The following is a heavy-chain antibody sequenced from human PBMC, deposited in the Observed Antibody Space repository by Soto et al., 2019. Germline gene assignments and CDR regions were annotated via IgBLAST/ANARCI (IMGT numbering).Heavy chain of an antibody. CDR2: IYYSGST. J-gene: IGHJ4*02. CDR3: ARDIRGIFGAFDY. D-gene: IGHD3-3*01. Sequence: SETLSLTCTVSGGSISSSSYYWGWIRQPPGKGLEWIGSIYYSGSTYYNPSLKSRVTISVDTSKNQFSLKLSSVTAADTAVYYCARDIRGIFGAFDYWGQGTLVTVSS. V-gene: IGHV4-39*02. CDR1: GGSISSSSYY.